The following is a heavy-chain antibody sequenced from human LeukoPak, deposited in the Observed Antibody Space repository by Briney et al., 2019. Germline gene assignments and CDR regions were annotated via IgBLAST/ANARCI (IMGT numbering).Heavy chain of an antibody. CDR3: AKPPREELLRPYFQH. D-gene: IGHD1-26*01. CDR1: GFTFSSYG. J-gene: IGHJ1*01. V-gene: IGHV3-30*18. Sequence: PGGSLRLSCAASGFTFSSYGMHWVRQAPGKGLEWVAVISYDGSNKYYADSVKGRFTISRDNSKNTLYLQMNSLRAEDTAVYYCAKPPREELLRPYFQHWGQGTLVTVSS. CDR2: ISYDGSNK.